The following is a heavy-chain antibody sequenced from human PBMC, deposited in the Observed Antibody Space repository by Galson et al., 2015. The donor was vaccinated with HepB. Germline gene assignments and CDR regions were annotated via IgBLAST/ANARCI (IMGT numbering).Heavy chain of an antibody. Sequence: SVKVSCKASGYTFTSYGISWVRQAPGQGLEWMGWISAYNGNTNYAQKLQGRVTMTTDTSTSTAYMELRSLRSDDTAVYYCARCQRFLEWLLDYYYYGMDVWGQGTTVAVSS. CDR3: ARCQRFLEWLLDYYYYGMDV. V-gene: IGHV1-18*01. D-gene: IGHD3-3*01. CDR2: ISAYNGNT. J-gene: IGHJ6*02. CDR1: GYTFTSYG.